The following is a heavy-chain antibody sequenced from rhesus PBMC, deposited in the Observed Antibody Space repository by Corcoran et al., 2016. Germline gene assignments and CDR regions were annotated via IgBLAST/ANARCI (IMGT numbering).Heavy chain of an antibody. CDR2: IYGSGGST. CDR1: GGSISSSNW. V-gene: IGHV4-93*02. D-gene: IGHD3-9*01. J-gene: IGHJ2*01. CDR3: ARLNYGWYFDL. Sequence: QLQLQESGPGLVKPSETLSLTCAVSGGSISSSNWWSWIRQSPGKGLEWIGGIYGSGGSTEYNPSLKSRVTISIDTSKNQFSLKLSSVTAADTAVYYCARLNYGWYFDLWGPGTPITISS.